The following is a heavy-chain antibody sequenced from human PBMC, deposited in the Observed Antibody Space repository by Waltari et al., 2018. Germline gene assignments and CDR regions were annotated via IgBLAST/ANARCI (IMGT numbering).Heavy chain of an antibody. J-gene: IGHJ2*01. Sequence: QVQLQESGPGLVKPSETLSLTCTVSGGSISSYYWSWIRPPPGKGLEWIGYIYYSGSTNYNPSLKSRVTISVDTSKNQFSLKLSSVTAADTAVYYCAREEPQRQYWYFDLWGRGTLVTVSS. CDR3: AREEPQRQYWYFDL. D-gene: IGHD1-1*01. V-gene: IGHV4-59*12. CDR1: GGSISSYY. CDR2: IYYSGST.